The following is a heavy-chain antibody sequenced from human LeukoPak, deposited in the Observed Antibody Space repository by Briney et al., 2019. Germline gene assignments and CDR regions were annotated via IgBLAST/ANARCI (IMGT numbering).Heavy chain of an antibody. CDR1: GFTFSSYE. J-gene: IGHJ3*02. CDR3: AREVGYCSSTSCRDAFDI. CDR2: ISGSGSTI. V-gene: IGHV3-48*03. Sequence: VGSLRLSCAASGFTFSSYEMNWVRQAPGKGLEWVSYISGSGSTIYSADSVKGRFTISRDNAKNSLYLQMNSLRAEDTAIYYCAREVGYCSSTSCRDAFDIWGQGTMVSVSS. D-gene: IGHD2-2*01.